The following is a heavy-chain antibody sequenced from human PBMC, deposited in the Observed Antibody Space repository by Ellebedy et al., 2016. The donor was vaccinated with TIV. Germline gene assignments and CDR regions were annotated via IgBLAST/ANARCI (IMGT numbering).Heavy chain of an antibody. D-gene: IGHD5-24*01. CDR2: ISTLSGYT. J-gene: IGHJ4*02. V-gene: IGHV3-11*06. CDR3: ARALRDGYNGAHFDY. Sequence: PGRSLRLSCAASAFNFSDYFMSWVRPAPGRGLEWVSFISTLSGYTHYRDSVKGRFTIFRDNAKTSLYLQMSSLRAEDTAVDYCARALRDGYNGAHFDYWGQGTLVSVSS. CDR1: AFNFSDYF.